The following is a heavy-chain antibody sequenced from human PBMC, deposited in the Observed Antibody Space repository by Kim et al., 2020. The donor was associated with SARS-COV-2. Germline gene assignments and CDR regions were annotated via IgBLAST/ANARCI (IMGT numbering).Heavy chain of an antibody. CDR3: AREGGGNILSATLRKKEYYYGMDV. Sequence: ASVKVSCKASGYTFTSYDLNWVRQATGQGLEWIGWMNPNTGKTGHAQRFQGRVTMTRDTSTSTAYMELSSLGSEDTAVYYCAREGGGNILSATLRKKEYYYGMDVWGQGTTVTVSS. V-gene: IGHV1-8*01. D-gene: IGHD3-16*01. CDR2: MNPNTGKT. J-gene: IGHJ6*02. CDR1: GYTFTSYD.